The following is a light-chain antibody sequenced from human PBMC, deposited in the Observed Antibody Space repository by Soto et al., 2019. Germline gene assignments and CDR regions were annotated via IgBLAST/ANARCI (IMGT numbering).Light chain of an antibody. CDR3: LQDYNFPWT. CDR1: QSISSW. CDR2: AAS. J-gene: IGKJ1*01. V-gene: IGKV1-5*01. Sequence: DIQMTQSPSTLSASVGDRVTITCRASQSISSWLAWYQQKPGKAPKLLIYAASTLQTGVPSRFSGNGSGTDFTLTISSLQPEDFATYYCLQDYNFPWTFGQGTKVDIK.